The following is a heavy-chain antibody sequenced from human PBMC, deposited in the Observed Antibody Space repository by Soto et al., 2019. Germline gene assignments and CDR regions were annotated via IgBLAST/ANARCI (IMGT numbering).Heavy chain of an antibody. Sequence: QVQLVQSGAEVKKPGASVKVSCKASGYTFTSYAMHWVRQAPGQRLEWMGWINAGNGNTKYSQKFQGRVTITRDTSASTAYMELSSLRSEDTAVYYCAREGSDDGRLYYYYYMDVWGKGTTVTVSS. CDR3: AREGSDDGRLYYYYYMDV. J-gene: IGHJ6*03. V-gene: IGHV1-3*01. CDR1: GYTFTSYA. CDR2: INAGNGNT. D-gene: IGHD3-3*01.